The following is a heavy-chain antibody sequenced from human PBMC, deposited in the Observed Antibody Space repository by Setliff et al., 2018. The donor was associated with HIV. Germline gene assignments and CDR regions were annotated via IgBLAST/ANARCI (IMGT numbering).Heavy chain of an antibody. CDR1: NGSFSGYY. CDR3: ARTTLIYCRDGSCYQSAEYFQH. J-gene: IGHJ1*01. V-gene: IGHV4-34*01. Sequence: LSLTCAVYNGSFSGYYWSWIRQPPGKGLEWIGEINHSGSTNYNPSLRSRVTISVDTSKNQFSLKLSSVTAADTAVYYCARTTLIYCRDGSCYQSAEYFQHWGQGTQVTVSS. CDR2: INHSGST. D-gene: IGHD2-15*01.